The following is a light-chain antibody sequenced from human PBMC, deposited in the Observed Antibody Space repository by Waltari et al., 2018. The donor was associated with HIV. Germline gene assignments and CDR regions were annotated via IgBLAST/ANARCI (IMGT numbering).Light chain of an antibody. J-gene: IGLJ2*01. CDR1: NFDASASKY. CDR2: EVT. Sequence: QSALTQPASVSGSPGQSITISCTGPNFDASASKYVSWFQHHPGKAPKVSIYEVTNRPSGVSSRFSGSKSGNGASLTISGLQAEDEASYFCLSYISSASPVFGGGTKLTVL. CDR3: LSYISSASPV. V-gene: IGLV2-14*01.